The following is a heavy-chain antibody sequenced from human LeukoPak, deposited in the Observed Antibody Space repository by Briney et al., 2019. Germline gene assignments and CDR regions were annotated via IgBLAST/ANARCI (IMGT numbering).Heavy chain of an antibody. V-gene: IGHV4-4*07. J-gene: IGHJ2*01. D-gene: IGHD3-22*01. CDR1: GGSISSYY. CDR2: IYTSGST. Sequence: SETLSLTCTVSGGSISSYYWSWIRQPAGKGLEWIGRIYTSGSTNYNPSLKSRVTMSVDTSKNQFSLKLSSVTAADTAVYYCARDLGTVVVITGWYFDLWGRGTLVTVSS. CDR3: ARDLGTVVVITGWYFDL.